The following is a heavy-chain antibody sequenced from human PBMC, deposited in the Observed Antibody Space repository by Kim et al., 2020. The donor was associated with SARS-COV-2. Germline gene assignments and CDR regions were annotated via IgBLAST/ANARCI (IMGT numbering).Heavy chain of an antibody. Sequence: GGSLRLSCAASGFTFGDYAMHWVRQAPGKGLEWVSLISGDGGNTYYADSVKGRFTVSRDNSKNSLYLQMNSLRTEDTALYYCAKGGADSGWYFVGGYWGQGTLVTVSS. CDR2: ISGDGGNT. V-gene: IGHV3-43*02. J-gene: IGHJ4*02. CDR3: AKGGADSGWYFVGGY. CDR1: GFTFGDYA. D-gene: IGHD6-19*01.